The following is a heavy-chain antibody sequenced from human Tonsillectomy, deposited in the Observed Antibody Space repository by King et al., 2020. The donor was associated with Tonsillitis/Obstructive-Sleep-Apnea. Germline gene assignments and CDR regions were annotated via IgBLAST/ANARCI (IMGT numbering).Heavy chain of an antibody. J-gene: IGHJ4*02. V-gene: IGHV3-23*04. CDR2: ISGSGGST. CDR1: GFTFSSYA. Sequence: VQLVESGGGLVQPGGSLRLSCAASGFTFSSYAMSWVRQAPGKGLEWVSAISGSGGSTYYADSVKGRFTISRDNSKNTLYLQMNSLRAEDTAVYYCAKDLTVEVGKDDFWSGYYPSYFDYWGQGTLVTVSS. CDR3: AKDLTVEVGKDDFWSGYYPSYFDY. D-gene: IGHD3-3*01.